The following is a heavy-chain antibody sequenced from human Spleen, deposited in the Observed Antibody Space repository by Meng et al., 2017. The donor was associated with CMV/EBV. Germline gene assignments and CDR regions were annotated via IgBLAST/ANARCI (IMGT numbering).Heavy chain of an antibody. D-gene: IGHD6-6*01. V-gene: IGHV3-7*01. CDR3: AKAYSSLSSNYYGMDV. Sequence: GESLKISCVASGFTFRNYWMHWVGQAPGKGLVWVANINEDGSETYYLDSVKGRFTISRDNAKNSLYLQMNSLRAEDTAVYYCAKAYSSLSSNYYGMDVWGQGTTVTVSS. J-gene: IGHJ6*02. CDR1: GFTFRNYW. CDR2: INEDGSET.